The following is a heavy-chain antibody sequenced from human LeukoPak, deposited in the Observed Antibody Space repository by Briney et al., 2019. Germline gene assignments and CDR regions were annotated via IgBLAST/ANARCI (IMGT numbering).Heavy chain of an antibody. CDR2: ISTDGSSR. CDR3: ASYLTSIPSGMDV. CDR1: GFTFSSYW. V-gene: IGHV3-74*01. Sequence: PGGSLRLSCAASGFTFSSYWMHWLRQEPRKRLVWVSRISTDGSSRSYADSVKGRFTISRDNGKNTLYLQMNSLRAEDTAVYYCASYLTSIPSGMDVWGQGATVTVSS. J-gene: IGHJ6*02. D-gene: IGHD2/OR15-2a*01.